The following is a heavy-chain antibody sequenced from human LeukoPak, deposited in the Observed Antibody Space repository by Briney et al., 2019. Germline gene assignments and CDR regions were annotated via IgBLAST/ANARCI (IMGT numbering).Heavy chain of an antibody. CDR1: GFTSSSYA. D-gene: IGHD2-2*01. J-gene: IGHJ4*02. V-gene: IGHV3-23*01. Sequence: GGSLRLSCAASGFTSSSYAMSWVRQAPGKGLEWVSAISGSGGSTYYADSVKGRFTISRDNSKNTLYLQMNSLRAEDTAVYYCTKNIVVVPAASFDYWGQGTLVTVSS. CDR3: TKNIVVVPAASFDY. CDR2: ISGSGGST.